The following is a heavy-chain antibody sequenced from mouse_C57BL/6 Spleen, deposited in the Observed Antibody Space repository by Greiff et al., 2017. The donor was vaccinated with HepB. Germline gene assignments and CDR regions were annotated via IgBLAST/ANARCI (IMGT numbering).Heavy chain of an antibody. CDR3: ASGDYFSWYFDV. Sequence: EVKLVESGAELVKPGASVKLSCTASGFNIKDYYMHWVKQRTEQGLEWIGRIDPEDGETKYAPKFQGKATITADTASHTAYLQLSSLTSEDTAVYYCASGDYFSWYFDVWGTGTTVTVSS. CDR2: IDPEDGET. D-gene: IGHD2-13*01. J-gene: IGHJ1*03. CDR1: GFNIKDYY. V-gene: IGHV14-2*01.